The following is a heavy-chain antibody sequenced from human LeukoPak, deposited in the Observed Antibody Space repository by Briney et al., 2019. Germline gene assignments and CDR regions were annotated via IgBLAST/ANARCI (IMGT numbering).Heavy chain of an antibody. CDR2: IYYSGTT. J-gene: IGHJ6*02. V-gene: IGHV4-59*12. Sequence: SETLSLTCTVSGGSINSFHWNWIRQPPGKGLEWIGYIYYSGTTNSNPSLESRVSMSVDTSKNQFSLKLRSVTAADTAVYFCAGDQYGMDVWGQGTTVTVSS. CDR3: AGDQYGMDV. CDR1: GGSINSFH.